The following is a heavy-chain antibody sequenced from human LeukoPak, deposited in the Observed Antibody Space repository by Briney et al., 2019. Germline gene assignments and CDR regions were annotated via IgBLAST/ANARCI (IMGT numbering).Heavy chain of an antibody. D-gene: IGHD3-10*01. V-gene: IGHV1-2*02. CDR2: INPNSGGT. Sequence: ASVKVSCKASGYTFTSYYMHWVRQAPGQGLEWMGWINPNSGGTNYAQKFQGRVTMTRDTSISTAYMELSRLRSDDTAVYYCARSITMVRGVIGSDYWGQGTLVIVSS. CDR3: ARSITMVRGVIGSDY. CDR1: GYTFTSYY. J-gene: IGHJ4*02.